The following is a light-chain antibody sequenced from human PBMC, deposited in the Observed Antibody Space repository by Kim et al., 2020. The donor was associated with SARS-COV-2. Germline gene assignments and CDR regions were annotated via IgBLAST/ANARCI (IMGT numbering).Light chain of an antibody. Sequence: PGERATLSCRASQSISSSYLAGYQQKPGQAPWLLIYGASSRATGIPDRFSGSGSGTDFTLTITRLEPEDFAVYYCQQYDTSPPWTFGQGTKVDIK. CDR2: GAS. J-gene: IGKJ1*01. CDR3: QQYDTSPPWT. V-gene: IGKV3-20*01. CDR1: QSISSSY.